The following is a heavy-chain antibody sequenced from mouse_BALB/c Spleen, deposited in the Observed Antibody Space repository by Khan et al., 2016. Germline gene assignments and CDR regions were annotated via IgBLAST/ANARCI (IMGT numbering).Heavy chain of an antibody. CDR3: ARRGGNYWYFDV. D-gene: IGHD1-1*01. Sequence: VQLQESGAELMKPGASVKISCKATDYTFSSYWIEWVKQRPGHGLEWIGEILPGSGRTNYNEKFKGKATFTAETSSNTAYMQLSSLTSEDSAVYYCARRGGNYWYFDVWGAGTTVTVSS. V-gene: IGHV1-9*01. CDR1: DYTFSSYW. J-gene: IGHJ1*01. CDR2: ILPGSGRT.